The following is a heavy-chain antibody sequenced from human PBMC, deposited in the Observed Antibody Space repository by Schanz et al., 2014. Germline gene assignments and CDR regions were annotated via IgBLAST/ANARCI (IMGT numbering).Heavy chain of an antibody. Sequence: QVQLVQSGAEVKKPGSSVKVSCKASGGTFRSYTVSWVRQAPGQGLEWMGRITPTLGKVDYAQKFQGRVTITADISTSTAYMELISLTSEDTAVYYCARGRGCTGGSCYSWFDLWGQGTLXTVSS. CDR1: GGTFRSYT. D-gene: IGHD2-15*01. CDR2: ITPTLGKV. CDR3: ARGRGCTGGSCYSWFDL. V-gene: IGHV1-69*08. J-gene: IGHJ5*02.